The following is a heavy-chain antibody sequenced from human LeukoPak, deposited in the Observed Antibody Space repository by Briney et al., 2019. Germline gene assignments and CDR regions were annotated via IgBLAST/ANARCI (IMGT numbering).Heavy chain of an antibody. CDR2: IYTSGST. Sequence: SQTLSPTCTVSGGSISSGSYYWSWIRQPAGKGLEWIGRIYTSGSTNYNPSLKSRVTISVDTSKNQFSLKLSSVTAADTAVYYCARIKEDSSTWYLKGGFDYWGQGTLVTVSS. J-gene: IGHJ4*02. D-gene: IGHD6-13*01. V-gene: IGHV4-61*02. CDR3: ARIKEDSSTWYLKGGFDY. CDR1: GGSISSGSYY.